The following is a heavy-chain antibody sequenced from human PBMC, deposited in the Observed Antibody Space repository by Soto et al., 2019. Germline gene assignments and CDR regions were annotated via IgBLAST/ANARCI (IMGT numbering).Heavy chain of an antibody. J-gene: IGHJ4*02. CDR1: GGTFSSYA. CDR2: IIPILGTA. Sequence: SVKVSCKASGGTFSSYAISWVRQAPGQGLEWMGGIIPILGTANYAQKFQGRVTITADESTSTAYMELSSLRSEDTAVYYCARDGGVYDYSPFDYWGQGTLVTVSS. D-gene: IGHD4-4*01. V-gene: IGHV1-69*13. CDR3: ARDGGVYDYSPFDY.